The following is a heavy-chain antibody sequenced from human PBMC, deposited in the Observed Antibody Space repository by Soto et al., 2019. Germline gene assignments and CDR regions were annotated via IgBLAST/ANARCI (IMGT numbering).Heavy chain of an antibody. CDR1: GFSFKTYG. CDR2: IGLSNSDT. V-gene: IGHV3-23*01. J-gene: IGHJ4*02. CDR3: VKGGAYCYNDCTRSY. Sequence: EVQLLESGGGLVQPGGSLRLSCADSGFSFKTYGMTWVRQAPGKGLEGGAHIGLSNSDTYYADSVKGRFTISRDNSKNMVYLQMNSLRDADTAVYYCVKGGAYCYNDCTRSYWGRGTLVTVSS. D-gene: IGHD2-21*01.